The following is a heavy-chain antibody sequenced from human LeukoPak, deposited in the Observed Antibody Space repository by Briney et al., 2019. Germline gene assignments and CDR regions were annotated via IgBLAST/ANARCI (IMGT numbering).Heavy chain of an antibody. J-gene: IGHJ3*02. CDR1: GFTFSSYW. CDR3: ARVRAYYGDYQDAFDI. V-gene: IGHV3-7*01. D-gene: IGHD4-17*01. Sequence: TGGSLRLSCAASGFTFSSYWMSWVRQAPGKGLEWVANIKQDGSEKYYVDSVKGRLTISRDTAKNSLYLQMNSLRAEDTAVYYCARVRAYYGDYQDAFDIWGQGTMVTVSS. CDR2: IKQDGSEK.